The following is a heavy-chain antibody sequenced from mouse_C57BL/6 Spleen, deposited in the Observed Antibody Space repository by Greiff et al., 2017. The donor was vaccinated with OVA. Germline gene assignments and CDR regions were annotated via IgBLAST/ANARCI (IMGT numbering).Heavy chain of an antibody. CDR2: ISDGGRYT. CDR3: AREGDYEGY. D-gene: IGHD2-4*01. V-gene: IGHV5-4*01. CDR1: GFTFSSYA. J-gene: IGHJ2*01. Sequence: EVQGVESGGGLVKPGGSLKLSCAASGFTFSSYAMSWVRQTPEKRLEWVATISDGGRYTYYPDNVKGRFTISRDNAKNNLYLQMSHLKSEDTAMYYCAREGDYEGYWGQGTTLTVSS.